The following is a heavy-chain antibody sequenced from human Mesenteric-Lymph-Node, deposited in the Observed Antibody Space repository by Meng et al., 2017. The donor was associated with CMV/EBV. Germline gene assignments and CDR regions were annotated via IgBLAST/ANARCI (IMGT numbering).Heavy chain of an antibody. V-gene: IGHV3-23*01. CDR3: AIGRRYIGHDLSYVDC. CDR1: GFTVSSNY. Sequence: GESLKISCAASGFTVSSNYMSWVRQAPGKGLEWVSTISGSGATAYYVDSVKGRFTISRDNSKNTLYLQMNSLRADDTAVYYCAIGRRYIGHDLSYVDCWGQGTLVTVSS. D-gene: IGHD5-12*01. J-gene: IGHJ4*02. CDR2: ISGSGATA.